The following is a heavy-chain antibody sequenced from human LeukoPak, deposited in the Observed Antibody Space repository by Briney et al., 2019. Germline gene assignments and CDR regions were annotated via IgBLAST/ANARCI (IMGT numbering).Heavy chain of an antibody. CDR1: GYTFTSYG. CDR2: ISAYNGNT. V-gene: IGHV1-18*01. D-gene: IGHD3-22*01. CDR3: ARAEPRYYYDSSRYYDRYYFDY. Sequence: GASVKVSCKASGYTFTSYGISWVRQAPGQGLEWMGWISAYNGNTNYAQKLQGRVTMTTDTSTSTAYMELRSLRSDDTAVYYCARAEPRYYYDSSRYYDRYYFDYWGQGTLVTVSS. J-gene: IGHJ4*02.